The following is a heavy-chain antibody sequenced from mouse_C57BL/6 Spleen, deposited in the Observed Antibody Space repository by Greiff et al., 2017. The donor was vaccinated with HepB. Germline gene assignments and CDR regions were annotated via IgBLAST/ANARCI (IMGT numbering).Heavy chain of an antibody. CDR2: ISYDGSN. J-gene: IGHJ4*01. Sequence: VQLKESGPGLVKPSQSLSLTCSVTGYSITSGYYWNWIRQFPGNKLEWMGYISYDGSNNYNPSLKNRISITRDTSKNQFFLKLNSVTTEDTATYYCARDSGGYYVGAYAMDYWGQGTSVTVSS. V-gene: IGHV3-6*01. CDR1: GYSITSGYY. D-gene: IGHD2-3*01. CDR3: ARDSGGYYVGAYAMDY.